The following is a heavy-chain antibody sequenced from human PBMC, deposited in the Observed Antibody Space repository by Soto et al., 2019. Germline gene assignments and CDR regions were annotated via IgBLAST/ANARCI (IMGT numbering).Heavy chain of an antibody. CDR3: ARGFNWYYQS. V-gene: IGHV4-61*01. D-gene: IGHD1-7*01. CDR1: GASVNSGSYY. Sequence: QVQLQESGPRLVKPSETLSLTCTVSGASVNSGSYYWSWIRQPPGKGLEWIGYIYYSGITNYNPSLKSRVTISVDTAKNQFSLKLRSVTAADTAVYYCARGFNWYYQSWGQGTLVTVSS. J-gene: IGHJ5*02. CDR2: IYYSGIT.